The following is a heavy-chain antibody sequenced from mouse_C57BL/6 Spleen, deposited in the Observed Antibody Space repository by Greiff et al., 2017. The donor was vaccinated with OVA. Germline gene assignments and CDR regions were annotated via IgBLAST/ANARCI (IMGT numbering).Heavy chain of an antibody. V-gene: IGHV3-1*01. Sequence: EVKVIESGPGMVKPSQSLSLTCTVTGYSITSGYDWHWIRHFPGNKLEWMGYISYSGSTNYNPSLKSRISITHDTSKNHFFLKLNSVTTEDTATYYCARADDYPAWLAYWGQGTLVTVSA. D-gene: IGHD2-4*01. J-gene: IGHJ3*01. CDR1: GYSITSGYD. CDR2: ISYSGST. CDR3: ARADDYPAWLAY.